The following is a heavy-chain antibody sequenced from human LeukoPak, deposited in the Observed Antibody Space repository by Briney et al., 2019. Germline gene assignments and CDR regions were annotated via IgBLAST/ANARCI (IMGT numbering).Heavy chain of an antibody. CDR3: ARDHSSGWYSDYFDY. Sequence: GGSLRLSCAASGLTFRNYGMHWVRQAPGKGLEWVAIIWYDGSNKYYADSVKGRFTISRDNSKNTLYLQMNSLRAEDTAVYYCARDHSSGWYSDYFDYWGQGTLVAVSS. CDR1: GLTFRNYG. V-gene: IGHV3-33*08. CDR2: IWYDGSNK. D-gene: IGHD6-19*01. J-gene: IGHJ4*02.